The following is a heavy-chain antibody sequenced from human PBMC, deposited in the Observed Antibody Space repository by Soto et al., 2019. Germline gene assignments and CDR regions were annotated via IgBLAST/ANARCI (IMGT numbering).Heavy chain of an antibody. CDR3: ARVPDGGYDHYNYYVMDV. D-gene: IGHD5-12*01. J-gene: IGHJ6*01. CDR2: IWYDGSNK. CDR1: GFTFISYG. Sequence: GGSLRLSCAASGFTFISYGMHWVRQAPCKGLEWVAVIWYDGSNKYYADSVKGRFTISRDNSKNTLYLQMNSLRAEDTAVYYCARVPDGGYDHYNYYVMDVWGQGTRVTFPS. V-gene: IGHV3-33*01.